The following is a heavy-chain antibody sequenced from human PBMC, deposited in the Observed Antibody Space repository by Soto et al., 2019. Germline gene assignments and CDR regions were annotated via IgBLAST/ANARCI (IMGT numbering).Heavy chain of an antibody. V-gene: IGHV3-30-3*01. Sequence: QVQLVESGGGVVQPGRSLRLSCAASGFTFSSYAMHWVRQAPGKGLVWVAVISYDGSNKYYADSVKGRFTISRDNSKNTLYLQMNSLRAEDTAVYYCAREHYDFWSGWVDYWGQGTLVTVSS. CDR1: GFTFSSYA. CDR3: AREHYDFWSGWVDY. J-gene: IGHJ4*02. CDR2: ISYDGSNK. D-gene: IGHD3-3*01.